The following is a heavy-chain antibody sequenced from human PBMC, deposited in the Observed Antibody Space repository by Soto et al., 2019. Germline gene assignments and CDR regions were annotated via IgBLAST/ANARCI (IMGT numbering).Heavy chain of an antibody. CDR1: GFTFSSYA. Sequence: GGSLRLSCAASGFTFSSYAMSWVRQAPGKGLEWVSTISGSGGSAYYADSMKGRLTISRDDSKNTLYLQMNSLRAEDTAVYYCARDRAAGPSFFDYWGQGTLVTVSS. J-gene: IGHJ4*02. D-gene: IGHD6-13*01. V-gene: IGHV3-23*01. CDR2: ISGSGGSA. CDR3: ARDRAAGPSFFDY.